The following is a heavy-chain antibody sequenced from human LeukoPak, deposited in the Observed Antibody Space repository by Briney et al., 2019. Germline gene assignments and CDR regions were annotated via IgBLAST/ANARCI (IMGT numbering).Heavy chain of an antibody. J-gene: IGHJ1*01. Sequence: SETLSLTCAVYGGSFSGYYWSWIRQPPGKGLEWIGEINHSGSTNYNPSLKSRVTIPVDTSKNQFSLKLSSVTAADTAVYYCARRYSYGHARYFQHWGQGTLVTVSS. CDR2: INHSGST. CDR1: GGSFSGYY. D-gene: IGHD5-18*01. CDR3: ARRYSYGHARYFQH. V-gene: IGHV4-34*01.